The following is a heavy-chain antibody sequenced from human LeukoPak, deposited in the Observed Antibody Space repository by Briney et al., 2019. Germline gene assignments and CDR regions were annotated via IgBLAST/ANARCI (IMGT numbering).Heavy chain of an antibody. J-gene: IGHJ4*02. Sequence: ASVKVSCKASGGTFNIYTITWVRQAPGQGLEWMGWINPNSGGTNYAQKFQGRVTMTRDTSISTAYMELSRLRSDDTAVYYCARDGQPFGWFLEWLGFDYWGQGTLVTVSS. D-gene: IGHD3-3*01. CDR2: INPNSGGT. CDR1: GGTFNIYT. V-gene: IGHV1-2*02. CDR3: ARDGQPFGWFLEWLGFDY.